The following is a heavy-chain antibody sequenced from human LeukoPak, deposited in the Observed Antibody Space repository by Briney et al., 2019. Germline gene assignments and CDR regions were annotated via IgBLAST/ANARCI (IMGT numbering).Heavy chain of an antibody. D-gene: IGHD6-19*01. Sequence: SVKVSCKASGGTFSSYAISWVRQAPGQGLEWMGGIIPIFGTANYAQKFQGRVTITTDESTSTAYMELSSLRSEDTAVYYCARIRGRKYSSGWTNFDYWGQGTLVTVSS. CDR2: IIPIFGTA. V-gene: IGHV1-69*05. CDR3: ARIRGRKYSSGWTNFDY. J-gene: IGHJ4*02. CDR1: GGTFSSYA.